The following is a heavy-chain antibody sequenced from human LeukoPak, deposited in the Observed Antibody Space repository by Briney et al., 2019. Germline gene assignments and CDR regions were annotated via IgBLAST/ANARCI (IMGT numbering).Heavy chain of an antibody. D-gene: IGHD2-15*01. V-gene: IGHV4-34*01. CDR3: ARPWGYCSGGSCFRLRVRYYMDV. CDR1: GGSFSGYY. Sequence: SETLSLTCAVYGGSFSGYYWSWIRQPPGKGLEWIGEINHSGSTNYNPSLKSRVTISVDTSKNQFSLKLSSVTAADTAVYYCARPWGYCSGGSCFRLRVRYYMDVWGKGTTVTISS. J-gene: IGHJ6*03. CDR2: INHSGST.